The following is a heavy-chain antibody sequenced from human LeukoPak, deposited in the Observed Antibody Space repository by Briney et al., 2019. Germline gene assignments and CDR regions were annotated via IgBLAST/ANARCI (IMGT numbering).Heavy chain of an antibody. V-gene: IGHV4-34*01. CDR3: ARHEPHAFDI. CDR2: INHSGST. Sequence: PSETLSLTCAVYGGSFSGYYWSWIRQPPGKGLEWIGEINHSGSTNYNPSLKSRVTISVDTSKNQFSLKLSSVTAADTAVYYCARHEPHAFDIWGQGTMVTVSS. CDR1: GGSFSGYY. J-gene: IGHJ3*02. D-gene: IGHD1-14*01.